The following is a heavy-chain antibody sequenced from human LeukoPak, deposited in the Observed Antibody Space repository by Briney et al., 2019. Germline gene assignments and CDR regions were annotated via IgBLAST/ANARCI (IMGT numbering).Heavy chain of an antibody. CDR2: IYYSGST. CDR3: ARAHCSGGSCYLSY. J-gene: IGHJ4*02. D-gene: IGHD2-15*01. Sequence: PSETLSLTCTVSGVSISSGGYYRSWIRQHPGKGLEWIGYIYYSGSTYYNPSLKSRVTISVDTSKNQFSLKLSSVTAADTAVYYCARAHCSGGSCYLSYWGQGTLVTVSS. V-gene: IGHV4-31*03. CDR1: GVSISSGGYY.